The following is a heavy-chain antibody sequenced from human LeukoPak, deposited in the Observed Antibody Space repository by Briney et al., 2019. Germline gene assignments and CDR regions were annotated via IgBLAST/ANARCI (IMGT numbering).Heavy chain of an antibody. V-gene: IGHV4-59*08. J-gene: IGHJ4*02. Sequence: SETLSLTCTVSGGSIRSYYWTWIRQPPGKGLEWIGYIYYRGNTNYNPSLKSRVTISVDTSKNQFSLKLRSVTAADTAVYYCARRAIEMEYYFDYWGQGTLVTVSS. CDR3: ARRAIEMEYYFDY. D-gene: IGHD5-24*01. CDR1: GGSIRSYY. CDR2: IYYRGNT.